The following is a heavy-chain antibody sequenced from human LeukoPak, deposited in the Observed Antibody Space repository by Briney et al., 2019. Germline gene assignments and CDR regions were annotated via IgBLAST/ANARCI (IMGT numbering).Heavy chain of an antibody. V-gene: IGHV3-23*01. CDR1: GFTFNNYA. D-gene: IGHD2/OR15-2a*01. CDR3: AKGIEYNNSWTFDY. CDR2: VSNTGRST. Sequence: GGSLRLSCAASGFTFNNYAMNWVRQAPGKGLEWVSAVSNTGRSTYYADSVKGRFTISRDNSKNTVFLQINSLRAEDTAVYYCAKGIEYNNSWTFDYWGQGTLVTVSS. J-gene: IGHJ4*02.